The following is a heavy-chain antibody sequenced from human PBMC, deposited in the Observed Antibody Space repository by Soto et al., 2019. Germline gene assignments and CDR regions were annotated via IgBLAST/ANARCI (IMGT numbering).Heavy chain of an antibody. V-gene: IGHV4-59*01. J-gene: IGHJ6*02. CDR1: GGSISSYY. D-gene: IGHD3-3*01. CDR2: IYYSGST. CDR3: ARGTWYYDFWSGYFIRYYYYGMDV. Sequence: SETLSLTCTVSGGSISSYYWSWIRQPPGKGLEWIGYIYYSGSTNYNPSLKSRVTISVDTSKNQFSLKLSSVTAADTAVYYCARGTWYYDFWSGYFIRYYYYGMDVWGQGTTVTVSS.